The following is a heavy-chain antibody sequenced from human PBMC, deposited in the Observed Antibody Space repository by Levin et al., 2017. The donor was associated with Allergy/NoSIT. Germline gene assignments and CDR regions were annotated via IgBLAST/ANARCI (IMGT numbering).Heavy chain of an antibody. CDR2: INHSGST. Sequence: SETLSLTCAVYGGSFSGYYWSWIRQPPGKGLEWIGEINHSGSTNYNPSLKSRVTISVDTSKNQFSLKLSSVTAADTAVYYCADAAITGYGGKTWPHAFDIWGQGTMVTVSS. V-gene: IGHV4-34*01. D-gene: IGHD4-23*01. CDR3: ADAAITGYGGKTWPHAFDI. CDR1: GGSFSGYY. J-gene: IGHJ3*02.